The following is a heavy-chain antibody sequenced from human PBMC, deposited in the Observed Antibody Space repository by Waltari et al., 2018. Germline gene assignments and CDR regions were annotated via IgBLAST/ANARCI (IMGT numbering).Heavy chain of an antibody. Sequence: EVQLVESGGGLVQPGRSLRLSCTASGFTFGDYAMSWVRQAPGKGLEWVGFIRSKAYCGTTEYAASVKGRFTISRDDSKSIAYLQMNSLKTEDTAVYYCTRGSITMIVVVFDYWGQGTLVTVSS. CDR3: TRGSITMIVVVFDY. CDR1: GFTFGDYA. CDR2: IRSKAYCGTT. V-gene: IGHV3-49*04. J-gene: IGHJ4*02. D-gene: IGHD3-22*01.